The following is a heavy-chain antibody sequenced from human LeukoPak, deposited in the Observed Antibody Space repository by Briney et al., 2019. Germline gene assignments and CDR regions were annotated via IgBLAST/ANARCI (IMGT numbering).Heavy chain of an antibody. V-gene: IGHV3-48*01. CDR2: ISSSSSTI. CDR3: ARCYDFWSGYEIDY. Sequence: PGGSLRLSCAASGFTFSSYSMNWVRQAPGKGLEWVSYISSSSSTIYYADSVKGRFTIFRDNAKNSLYLQMNSLRAEDTAVYYCARCYDFWSGYEIDYWGQGTLVTVSS. CDR1: GFTFSSYS. J-gene: IGHJ4*02. D-gene: IGHD3-3*01.